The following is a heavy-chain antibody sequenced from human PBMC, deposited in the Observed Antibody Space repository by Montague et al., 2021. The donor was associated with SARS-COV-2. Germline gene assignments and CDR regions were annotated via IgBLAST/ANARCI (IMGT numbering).Heavy chain of an antibody. J-gene: IGHJ6*02. CDR1: GGSFSGYY. V-gene: IGHV4-34*01. D-gene: IGHD4-17*01. Sequence: SETLSLTCAVYGGSFSGYYWSWIRQSPGKGLEWIGEINHSGSTNYNPSLKSRVTISVDTSKNQFSLELSSVTAADTAVYYCARALPVTTFFYSYYGMDVWGQGTTVTVSS. CDR2: INHSGST. CDR3: ARALPVTTFFYSYYGMDV.